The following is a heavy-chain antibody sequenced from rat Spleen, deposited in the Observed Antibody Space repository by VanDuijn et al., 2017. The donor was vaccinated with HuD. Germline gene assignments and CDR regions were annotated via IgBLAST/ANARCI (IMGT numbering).Heavy chain of an antibody. D-gene: IGHD1-6*01. CDR3: ASHGPRISRFAY. CDR2: ISYDGSNT. V-gene: IGHV5-29*01. CDR1: GFTFSNYD. Sequence: EVQLVESGGGLVQPGRSMKLSCAASGFTFSNYDMAWVRQAPTKGLEWVATISYDGSNTHYRDSVKGRFTIFRENAKSTLSLQMDSLRSEDTATYYCASHGPRISRFAYWGRGTLVTVSS. J-gene: IGHJ3*01.